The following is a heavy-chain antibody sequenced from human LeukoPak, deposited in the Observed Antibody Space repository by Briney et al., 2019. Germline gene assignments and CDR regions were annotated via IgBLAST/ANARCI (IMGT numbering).Heavy chain of an antibody. CDR2: INHSGTT. CDR3: ARGPDGRAYYAFDI. Sequence: SETLSLTCAVYGXSFSGYYWNWIRQPPGKGLEWIGEINHSGTTNYNPSLKSRVTISVDTSKNQFSLKLSSVTAADTAVYYCARGPDGRAYYAFDIWGQGTMVTVSS. J-gene: IGHJ3*02. CDR1: GXSFSGYY. V-gene: IGHV4-34*01. D-gene: IGHD1-14*01.